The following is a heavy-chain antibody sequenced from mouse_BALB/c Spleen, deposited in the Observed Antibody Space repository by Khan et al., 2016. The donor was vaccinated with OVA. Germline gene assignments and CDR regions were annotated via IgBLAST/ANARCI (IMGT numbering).Heavy chain of an antibody. CDR1: GHTCTDYA. D-gene: IGHD1-1*02. CDR2: ISTYYGEA. V-gene: IGHV1S137*01. CDR3: ARGGEFAY. Sequence: QVQLQQPGVVLGRPGVAGKIVCTGPGHTCTDYAMHGVKQSHAKSLGWSGVISTYYGEADYNQKFKGKSTMTVDRSSSTAYMELARLTSEDSAIYYCARGGEFAYWGQGTLVTVSA. J-gene: IGHJ3*01.